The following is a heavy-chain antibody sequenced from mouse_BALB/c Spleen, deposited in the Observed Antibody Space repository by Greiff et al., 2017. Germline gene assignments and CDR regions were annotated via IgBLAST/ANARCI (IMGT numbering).Heavy chain of an antibody. CDR1: GFSLTSYG. CDR2: IWAGGST. Sequence: QVQLQESGPGLVAPSQSLSITCTVSGFSLTSYGVHWVRQPPGKGLEWLGVIWAGGSTNYNSALMSRLSISKDNSKSQVFLKMNSLQTDDTAMYYCARDRGTVVPNYFDDWGQGTTLTVSS. V-gene: IGHV2-9*02. D-gene: IGHD1-1*01. J-gene: IGHJ2*01. CDR3: ARDRGTVVPNYFDD.